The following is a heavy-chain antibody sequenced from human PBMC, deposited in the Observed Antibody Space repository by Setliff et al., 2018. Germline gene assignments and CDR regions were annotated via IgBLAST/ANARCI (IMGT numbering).Heavy chain of an antibody. J-gene: IGHJ4*02. V-gene: IGHV3-73*01. Sequence: PGGSLRLSCAASGFTFSDSAMHWVRQASGKGLEWVGRIRPKANSYATAYAASVKGRFTISRDISKNTAYLQMNSLKTEDTAVYYCTRHEYVLWWGQGTLVTVSS. CDR1: GFTFSDSA. D-gene: IGHD2-21*01. CDR2: IRPKANSYAT. CDR3: TRHEYVLW.